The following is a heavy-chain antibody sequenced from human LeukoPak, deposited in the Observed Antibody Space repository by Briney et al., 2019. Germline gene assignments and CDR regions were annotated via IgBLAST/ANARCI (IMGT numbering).Heavy chain of an antibody. Sequence: ASVKVSCKASGYTFTSYIISWVRQAPGQGREWMGWISAYNGNTNYAQKLQGRVTMTTDTSTSTAYMELRSLRSDDTAVYYCARTRYCSGGSCLDYWGQGTLVTVSS. D-gene: IGHD2-15*01. CDR3: ARTRYCSGGSCLDY. CDR2: ISAYNGNT. V-gene: IGHV1-18*01. CDR1: GYTFTSYI. J-gene: IGHJ4*02.